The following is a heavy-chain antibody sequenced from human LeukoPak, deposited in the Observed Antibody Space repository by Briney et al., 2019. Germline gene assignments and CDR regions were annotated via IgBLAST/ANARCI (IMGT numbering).Heavy chain of an antibody. Sequence: QPGGSLRLSCAASGFSFSVYEMHWVRQAPGKGLEWISDISSSGTTTYYADSVKGRFTISRDNAKNSLYLQMNSLRAEDTAVYYCARAYTQGYSNYASYDAFDIWGQRDNGHRLF. J-gene: IGHJ3*02. V-gene: IGHV3-48*03. CDR3: ARAYTQGYSNYASYDAFDI. CDR2: ISSSGTTT. D-gene: IGHD4-11*01. CDR1: GFSFSVYE.